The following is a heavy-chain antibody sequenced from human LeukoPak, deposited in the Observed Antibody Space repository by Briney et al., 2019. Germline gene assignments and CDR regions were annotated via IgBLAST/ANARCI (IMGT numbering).Heavy chain of an antibody. Sequence: PGGSLRLSCAASGFTVSSNYMSWVRQAPGKGLEWVSVIYSGGSTYYADSVKGRFTISRDNSKNTLYLQMNSLRAEDTAVYYCARGCSSTSCYLGGYYNMDVWGKGTTVTVSS. V-gene: IGHV3-53*01. CDR2: IYSGGST. J-gene: IGHJ6*03. CDR3: ARGCSSTSCYLGGYYNMDV. CDR1: GFTVSSNY. D-gene: IGHD2-2*01.